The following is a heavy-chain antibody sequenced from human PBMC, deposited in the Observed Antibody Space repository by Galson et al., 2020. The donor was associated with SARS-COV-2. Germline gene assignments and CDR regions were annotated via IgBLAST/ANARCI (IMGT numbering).Heavy chain of an antibody. CDR3: AREENFFRVGSEKGMCYFDY. J-gene: IGHJ4*02. CDR1: GWSFSGYY. Sequence: SETLSLTCAVYGWSFSGYYWSWIRQPPGKGLEWIGEINSSGSTNYNPSLKSRVTISVDTSKNHFSLKLSSVTAADTAVYYCAREENFFRVGSEKGMCYFDYWGRGTLDTVSS. CDR2: INSSGST. D-gene: IGHD3-10*01. V-gene: IGHV4-34*01.